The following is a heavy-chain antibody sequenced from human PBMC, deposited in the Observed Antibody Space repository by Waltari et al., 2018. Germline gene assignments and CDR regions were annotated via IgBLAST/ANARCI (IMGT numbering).Heavy chain of an antibody. CDR2: IYYSGST. CDR1: GGSISSSSYY. V-gene: IGHV4-39*01. CDR3: ARGVAGYNYAFDI. J-gene: IGHJ3*02. Sequence: QLQLQESGPGLVKPSETLSLTCTFSGGSISSSSYYWGWIHQPPGKGLEWIGSIYYSGSTYYNPSLKSRVTISVDTSKNQFSLKLSSVTAADTAVYYCARGVAGYNYAFDIWGQGTMVTVSS. D-gene: IGHD1-20*01.